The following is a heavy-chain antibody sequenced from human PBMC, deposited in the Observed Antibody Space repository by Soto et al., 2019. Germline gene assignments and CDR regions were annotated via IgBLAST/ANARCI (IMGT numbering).Heavy chain of an antibody. CDR1: RFTFNDYY. Sequence: PGGSMRLSGAASRFTFNDYYMSWIRQAPGKGLEWGSNISSSGSTLYSADSVKGRFTISRRNHKNSLYLQMNSLRAEDTAVYYCARDQGSYDFWSGYLPYWGQGTLVTVSS. J-gene: IGHJ1*01. D-gene: IGHD3-3*01. CDR2: ISSSGSTL. V-gene: IGHV3-11*01. CDR3: ARDQGSYDFWSGYLPY.